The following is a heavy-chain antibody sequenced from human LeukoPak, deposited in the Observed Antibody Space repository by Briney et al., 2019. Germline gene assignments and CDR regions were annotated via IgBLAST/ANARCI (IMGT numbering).Heavy chain of an antibody. CDR3: ARDTYYDSSGFRPDYYYYMDV. CDR1: GYTFTGYY. D-gene: IGHD3-22*01. CDR2: INPNSGGT. Sequence: ASVKVSCKASGYTFTGYYMHWVRQAPGQGLEWMGWINPNSGGTNYAQKFQGRVTMTRDTSISTAYMELSRLRSDDTAVYYCARDTYYDSSGFRPDYYYYMDVWGKGTTVTVSS. J-gene: IGHJ6*03. V-gene: IGHV1-2*02.